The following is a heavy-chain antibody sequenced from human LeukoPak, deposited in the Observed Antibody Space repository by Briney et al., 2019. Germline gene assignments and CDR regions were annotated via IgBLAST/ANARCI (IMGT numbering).Heavy chain of an antibody. Sequence: SETLSLTCTVSGGSISSYYWSWIRQPPGKGLEWIGYIYYSGSTNYNPSLKSRVTISVDTSKNQFSLKLSSVTAADTAVYYCARRVIAAAGDDYWGQGTLVTVSS. CDR3: ARRVIAAAGDDY. V-gene: IGHV4-59*08. CDR2: IYYSGST. CDR1: GGSISSYY. D-gene: IGHD6-13*01. J-gene: IGHJ4*02.